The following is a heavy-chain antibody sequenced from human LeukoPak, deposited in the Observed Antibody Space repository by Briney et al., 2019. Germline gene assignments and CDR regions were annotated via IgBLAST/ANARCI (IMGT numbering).Heavy chain of an antibody. CDR3: ARGLDYYDSSGYYSTNWFDP. V-gene: IGHV1-18*01. CDR1: GYTFTSYG. Sequence: ASVKVSCKASGYTFTSYGISWVRQAPRQGLEWMGWISAYNGNTNYAQKLQGRVTMTTDTSTSTAYMELRSLRSDDTAVYYCARGLDYYDSSGYYSTNWFDPWGQGTLVTVSS. D-gene: IGHD3-22*01. J-gene: IGHJ5*02. CDR2: ISAYNGNT.